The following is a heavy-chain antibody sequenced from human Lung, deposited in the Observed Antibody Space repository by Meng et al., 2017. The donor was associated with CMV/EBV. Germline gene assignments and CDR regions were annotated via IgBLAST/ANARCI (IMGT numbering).Heavy chain of an antibody. V-gene: IGHV3-7*01. CDR2: IKQDGSEK. CDR3: ARDRGAFDI. Sequence: GEXXKISCAASGFTFSYFWMSWVRQAPGKGLEWVANIKQDGSEKYYVDSVEGRFTISRDNAKNSLYLQMNSLRTEDTAVYYCARDRGAFDIWDQGPVVTDSS. CDR1: GFTFSYFW. J-gene: IGHJ3*02. D-gene: IGHD3-10*01.